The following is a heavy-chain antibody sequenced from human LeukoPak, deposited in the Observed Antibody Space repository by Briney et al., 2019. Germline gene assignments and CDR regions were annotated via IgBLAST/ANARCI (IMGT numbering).Heavy chain of an antibody. CDR3: ARDFFVGQQLAPFDY. CDR2: INPSGGST. CDR1: GYTFTSYY. D-gene: IGHD6-13*01. V-gene: IGHV1-46*01. Sequence: ASVKVSCKASGYTFTSYYMHWVRQATGQGLEWMGIINPSGGSTSYAQKFQGRVTMTRDTSTSTVYMELSSLRSEDTAVYYCARDFFVGQQLAPFDYWGQGTLVTVSS. J-gene: IGHJ4*02.